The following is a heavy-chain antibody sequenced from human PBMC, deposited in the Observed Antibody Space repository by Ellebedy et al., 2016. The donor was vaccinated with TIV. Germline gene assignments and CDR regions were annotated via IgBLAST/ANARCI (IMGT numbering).Heavy chain of an antibody. CDR1: GGSISSNNYN. D-gene: IGHD6-13*01. Sequence: SETLSLTCTVSGGSISSNNYNWGWIRQPPGKGLEWIGDIFYYSGSTYYNPSLKSRVTISGDTSKNHFSLNLRSVTAADTAVYYCARQAISGIGDFDYWGQGTLVTVSS. CDR2: IFYYSGST. J-gene: IGHJ4*02. CDR3: ARQAISGIGDFDY. V-gene: IGHV4-39*07.